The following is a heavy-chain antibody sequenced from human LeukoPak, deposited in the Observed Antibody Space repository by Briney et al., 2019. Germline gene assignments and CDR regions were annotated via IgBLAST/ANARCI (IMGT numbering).Heavy chain of an antibody. D-gene: IGHD4-17*01. CDR1: GYTFTSYG. CDR2: ISAYNGNT. Sequence: ASVKVSCKASGYTFTSYGISWVRQAPGQGLEWMGWISAYNGNTNYAQKLQGRVTMTTDTSTSTAYMELRSLRSDDTAVYYCARDPTVTTHDSWFDPWGQGTLVTVSS. CDR3: ARDPTVTTHDSWFDP. J-gene: IGHJ5*02. V-gene: IGHV1-18*01.